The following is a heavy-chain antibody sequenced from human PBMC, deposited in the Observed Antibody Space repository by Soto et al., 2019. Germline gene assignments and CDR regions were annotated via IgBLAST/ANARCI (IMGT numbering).Heavy chain of an antibody. CDR3: AKDQAGITIFGVVIGYYYGMDV. J-gene: IGHJ6*02. CDR1: GFTFSSYA. Sequence: PGGSLRLSCAASGFTFSSYAMSWVRQAPGKGLEWVSAISGSGGSTYYADSVKGRFTISRDNSKNTLYLQMNSLRAEDTAVYYCAKDQAGITIFGVVIGYYYGMDVWGQGTTVTVSS. CDR2: ISGSGGST. V-gene: IGHV3-23*01. D-gene: IGHD3-3*01.